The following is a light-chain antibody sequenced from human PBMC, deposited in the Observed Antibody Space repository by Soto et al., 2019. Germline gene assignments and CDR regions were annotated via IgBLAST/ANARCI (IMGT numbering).Light chain of an antibody. CDR1: SGSVSTSYY. J-gene: IGLJ1*01. CDR3: VLYMGSGPGVYV. V-gene: IGLV8-61*01. CDR2: STN. Sequence: QTVVTQEPSFSVSPGGTVTLTCGLSSGSVSTSYYPSWYQQTPGQAPRTLIYSTNTRSSGVPDRFSGSILGNKAALTITGAQADDESDYYCVLYMGSGPGVYVFGTGTRLTVL.